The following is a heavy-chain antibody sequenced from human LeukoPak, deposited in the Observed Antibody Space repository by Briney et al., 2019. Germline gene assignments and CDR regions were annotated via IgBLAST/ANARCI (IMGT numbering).Heavy chain of an antibody. D-gene: IGHD3-16*02. V-gene: IGHV4-4*07. CDR3: ARAGYTISSYRFDY. CDR1: GGSINSYW. CDR2: IYTTGMT. J-gene: IGHJ4*02. Sequence: SAPLSLTCSVSGGSINSYWWSWIRQPAGKGLEFIGRIYTTGMTNYNPSLKSRVSMSVDTSKNQFSLELRSVTAADTAVYFCARAGYTISSYRFDYWGQGALVTVSS.